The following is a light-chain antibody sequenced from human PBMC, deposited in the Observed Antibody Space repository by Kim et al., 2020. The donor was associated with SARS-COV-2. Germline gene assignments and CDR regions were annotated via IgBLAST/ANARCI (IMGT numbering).Light chain of an antibody. J-gene: IGKJ2*01. Sequence: EIVLTQSPGTLSLSPGERATLSCRASQSVSSNYLAWYQQKPGQAPRLLIYGASSRATGIPDRFSGSGSGTDFTLTISRLQPEDFAVYYCQQYATSPYTFGRGTKL. CDR1: QSVSSNY. CDR3: QQYATSPYT. CDR2: GAS. V-gene: IGKV3-20*01.